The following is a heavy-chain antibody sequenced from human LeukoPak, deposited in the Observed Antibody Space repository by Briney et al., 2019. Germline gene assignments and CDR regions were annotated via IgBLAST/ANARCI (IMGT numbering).Heavy chain of an antibody. CDR3: AKVGNSSSWYVYYFDY. V-gene: IGHV3-23*01. CDR2: ISGSGANT. J-gene: IGHJ4*02. D-gene: IGHD6-13*01. CDR1: GFTFSTYA. Sequence: GGSLRLSCAAYGFTFSTYAMTWVRQAPGKGLKWVSAISGSGANTYYADSVKGRFTISRDNSKNTLYLQMNSLRAEDTGVYYCAKVGNSSSWYVYYFDYWGQGTLVTVSS.